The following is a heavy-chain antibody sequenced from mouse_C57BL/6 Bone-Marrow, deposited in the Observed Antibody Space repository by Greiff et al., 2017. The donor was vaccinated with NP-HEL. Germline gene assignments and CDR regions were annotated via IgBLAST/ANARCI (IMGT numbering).Heavy chain of an antibody. V-gene: IGHV7-1*01. D-gene: IGHD3-1*01. CDR2: SRNKANDYTT. CDR1: GFTFSDFY. Sequence: EVKLMESGGGLVQSGRSLRLSCATSGFTFSDFYMEWVRQAPGKGLEWIAASRNKANDYTTESSASVKGRFIVTRDTSQSSLDLQMNALRAEDTAIYYCARERHEDYAMDDWGQGTSVTVSS. J-gene: IGHJ4*01. CDR3: ARERHEDYAMDD.